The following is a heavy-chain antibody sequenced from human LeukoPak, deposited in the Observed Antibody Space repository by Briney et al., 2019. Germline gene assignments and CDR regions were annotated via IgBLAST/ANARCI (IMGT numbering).Heavy chain of an antibody. CDR1: GFTFSSYA. D-gene: IGHD3-22*01. Sequence: PGRSLRLSCAASGFTFSSYAMHWVRQAPGKGLEWVAVISYDGSNKYYADSVKGRFTISRDNSKNTLYLQMNSQRAEDTAVYYCARVIVVVSPTDAFDIWGQGTMVTVSS. CDR3: ARVIVVVSPTDAFDI. CDR2: ISYDGSNK. V-gene: IGHV3-30-3*01. J-gene: IGHJ3*02.